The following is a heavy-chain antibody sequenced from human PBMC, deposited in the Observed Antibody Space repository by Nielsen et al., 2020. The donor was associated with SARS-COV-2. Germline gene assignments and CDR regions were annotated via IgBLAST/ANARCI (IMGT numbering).Heavy chain of an antibody. Sequence: GGSLRLSCEASGFTFSDFYLSWIRQAPGKGLEWVTHMSRSGARTKSADSVKGRFTISRDNAKNSLYLQMNSLRPDDTAVYYCARVERGETGFDAFDIWGQGTMVTVSS. CDR2: MSRSGART. J-gene: IGHJ3*02. V-gene: IGHV3-11*05. CDR1: GFTFSDFY. CDR3: ARVERGETGFDAFDI. D-gene: IGHD2-21*01.